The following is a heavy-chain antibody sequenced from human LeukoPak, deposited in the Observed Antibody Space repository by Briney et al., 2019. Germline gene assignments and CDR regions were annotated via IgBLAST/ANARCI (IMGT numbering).Heavy chain of an antibody. Sequence: ASVKVSCKASGYTFTSYGISWVRQAPGQGLEWMRWISAYNGNTNYAQKLQGRVTMTTDTSTSTAYMELRSLRSDDTAVYYCARDQLPDIVVVLNYYYGMDVWGQGTTVTVSS. CDR2: ISAYNGNT. D-gene: IGHD2-2*01. CDR1: GYTFTSYG. CDR3: ARDQLPDIVVVLNYYYGMDV. J-gene: IGHJ6*02. V-gene: IGHV1-18*01.